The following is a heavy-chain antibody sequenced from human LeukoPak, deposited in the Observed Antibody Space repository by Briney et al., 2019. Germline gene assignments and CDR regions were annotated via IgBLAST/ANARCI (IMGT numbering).Heavy chain of an antibody. J-gene: IGHJ4*02. CDR3: VLAPADCSSTSCYTDY. D-gene: IGHD2-2*02. CDR1: GGTFSSYA. V-gene: IGHV1-69*04. CDR2: IIPILGIA. Sequence: SVKVSCKASGGTFSSYAISWVRQAPGQGLEWMGRIIPILGIANYAQKFQGRVTITADKSTSTAYMELSSLRSEDTAVYYYVLAPADCSSTSCYTDYWGQGTLVTVSS.